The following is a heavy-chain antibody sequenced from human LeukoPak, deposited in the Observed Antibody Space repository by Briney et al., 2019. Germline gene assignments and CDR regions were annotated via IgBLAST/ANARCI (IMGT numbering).Heavy chain of an antibody. CDR2: INPNSGGT. Sequence: ASVKVSCKASGYTFTGYYMHWVRQAPGQGLEWMGWINPNSGGTNYAQKFQGRVTMTRDTSISTAYMELSRLRSDDTAVYYCARDWDRAHYYYYMDVWGKGTTVTVSS. CDR3: ARDWDRAHYYYYMDV. V-gene: IGHV1-2*02. J-gene: IGHJ6*03. D-gene: IGHD1-26*01. CDR1: GYTFTGYY.